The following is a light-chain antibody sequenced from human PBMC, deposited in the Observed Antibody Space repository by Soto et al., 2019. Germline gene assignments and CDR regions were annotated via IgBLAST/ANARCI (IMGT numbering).Light chain of an antibody. CDR1: QSISSN. CDR3: LQDYNYPRT. Sequence: EIVMTQSPATLSVSPGERASLSCRASQSISSNLAWYQQKPGQAPRLLMFRTSSRATGFPARFSGSGSGTEFNLTISSLQPEDFATYYCLQDYNYPRTFGQGTKVDIK. J-gene: IGKJ1*01. CDR2: RTS. V-gene: IGKV3-15*01.